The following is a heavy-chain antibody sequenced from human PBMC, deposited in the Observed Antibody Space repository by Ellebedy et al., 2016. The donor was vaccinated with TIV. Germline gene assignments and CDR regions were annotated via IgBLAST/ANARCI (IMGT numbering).Heavy chain of an antibody. CDR3: AKGRFNYGFFDY. CDR1: RFPFSSYA. D-gene: IGHD5-18*01. Sequence: GESLKISCVASRFPFSSYAMSWVRQAPGKGLEWVSGISGSGVSTNYADSVKGRFTISRDNSKNTLHLQMNSLRAEGTAVYYCAKGRFNYGFFDYWGQGTLVTVSS. J-gene: IGHJ4*02. V-gene: IGHV3-23*01. CDR2: ISGSGVST.